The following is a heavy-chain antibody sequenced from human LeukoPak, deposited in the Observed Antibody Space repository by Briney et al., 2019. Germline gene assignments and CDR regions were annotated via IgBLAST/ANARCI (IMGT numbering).Heavy chain of an antibody. V-gene: IGHV3-11*06. CDR2: ISNNNRYT. J-gene: IGHJ4*02. D-gene: IGHD5-18*01. Sequence: GGSLRLSCATSGFTFSGHYMAWIRQAPGKGLEWISYISNNNRYTNYADSVKGRFTISRDNAKNSLYLQMNSLRAEDTAVYYCARLIQLVDYWGQGTLVTVSS. CDR3: ARLIQLVDY. CDR1: GFTFSGHY.